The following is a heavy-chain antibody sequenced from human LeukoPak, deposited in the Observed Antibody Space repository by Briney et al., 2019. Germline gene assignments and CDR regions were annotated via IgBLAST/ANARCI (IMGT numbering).Heavy chain of an antibody. Sequence: GGSLRLSCAASGFTFSSYAMSWVRQAPGKGLEWVSAISGSGGSTYYADSVKGRSTISRDNSKNTLYLQMNSLRAEDTAVYYCAKRPGFPYYYYGMDVWGQGTTVTISS. CDR2: ISGSGGST. J-gene: IGHJ6*02. CDR3: AKRPGFPYYYYGMDV. CDR1: GFTFSSYA. V-gene: IGHV3-23*01. D-gene: IGHD1-14*01.